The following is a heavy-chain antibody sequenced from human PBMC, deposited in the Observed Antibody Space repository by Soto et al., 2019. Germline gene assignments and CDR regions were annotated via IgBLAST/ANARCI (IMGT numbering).Heavy chain of an antibody. D-gene: IGHD1-1*01. CDR2: IYYSGNT. CDR3: ASIAAHGTTHFDF. Sequence: QLQLQESGPGLLRPSETLSLTCTVSGGSLGSSSYYWGWIRQSPGKGLEWIGNIYYSGNTFYNPSLKSRVTISVDTSKNQFYLHLSSVTAADTAIFYCASIAAHGTTHFDFWGQGTLVTVSS. J-gene: IGHJ4*02. V-gene: IGHV4-39*01. CDR1: GGSLGSSSYY.